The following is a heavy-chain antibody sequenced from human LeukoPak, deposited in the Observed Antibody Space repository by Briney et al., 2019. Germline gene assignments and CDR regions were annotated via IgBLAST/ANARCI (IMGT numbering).Heavy chain of an antibody. CDR2: IWYDGSNK. D-gene: IGHD4-17*01. V-gene: IGHV3-33*06. Sequence: GRSLRLSCAASGFTFSNYGMHWVRQAPGKGLEWVAVIWYDGSNKYYGDSVKGRFTISRDNSKNTLYLQMNSLRAEDTAVYYCAKSGQDYGDYFLYFEYWGQGTLITVSS. CDR1: GFTFSNYG. J-gene: IGHJ4*02. CDR3: AKSGQDYGDYFLYFEY.